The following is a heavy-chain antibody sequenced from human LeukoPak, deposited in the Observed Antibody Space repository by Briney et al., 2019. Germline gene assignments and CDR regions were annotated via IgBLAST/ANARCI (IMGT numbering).Heavy chain of an antibody. Sequence: GASVKVTCNASGYTFTGYYMHWVRQAPGQGLEWMGWINPNSGGTNYAQKFQGRVTMTRDTSISTAYMEPSRLRSDDTAVYYCARVSPGIAAAGFGYWGQGTLVTVSS. V-gene: IGHV1-2*02. CDR1: GYTFTGYY. CDR3: ARVSPGIAAAGFGY. J-gene: IGHJ4*02. CDR2: INPNSGGT. D-gene: IGHD6-13*01.